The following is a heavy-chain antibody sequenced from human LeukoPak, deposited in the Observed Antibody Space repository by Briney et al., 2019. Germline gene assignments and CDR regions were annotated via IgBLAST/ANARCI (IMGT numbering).Heavy chain of an antibody. CDR2: IKQDGGEK. J-gene: IGHJ4*02. D-gene: IGHD3-22*01. Sequence: GGSLRLSCAASGFTFNSYWMNWVRQAPGKGLEWVANIKQDGGEKYYVDSVKGRFTISRDNAKNSLYLQMNSLRGEDTAVYYCASGYYYDSSGYYHHFDYWGQGTLVTVSS. CDR1: GFTFNSYW. V-gene: IGHV3-7*01. CDR3: ASGYYYDSSGYYHHFDY.